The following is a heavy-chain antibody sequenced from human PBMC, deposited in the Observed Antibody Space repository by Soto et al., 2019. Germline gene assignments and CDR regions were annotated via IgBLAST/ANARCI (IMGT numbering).Heavy chain of an antibody. V-gene: IGHV4-39*01. CDR1: GGSISSSSYY. CDR2: IHYSGST. Sequence: QLQLQESGPGLVKPSETLSLTCTVSGGSISSSSYYWGWIRQPPGKGLEWIGSIHYSGSTYYNPSLKSRVTISVDTSKNQFSLKLSSVTAADTAVYYCASQQLVYYYYGMDVWGQGTTVTVSS. CDR3: ASQQLVYYYYGMDV. J-gene: IGHJ6*02. D-gene: IGHD6-13*01.